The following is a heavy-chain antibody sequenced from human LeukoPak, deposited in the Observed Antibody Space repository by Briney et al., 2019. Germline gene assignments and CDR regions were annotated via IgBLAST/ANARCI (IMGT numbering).Heavy chain of an antibody. Sequence: GGSLRLSCAVSGFTFSSYAMSWVRQAPGKGLEWVSIVSGDGSSTYYADSVEGRFTISRDNSKNTLYLQMNSLKAEDTAVYYCAKSRRLYGDFIDYWGQGTLVTVSS. J-gene: IGHJ4*02. CDR3: AKSRRLYGDFIDY. CDR2: VSGDGSST. CDR1: GFTFSSYA. D-gene: IGHD4-17*01. V-gene: IGHV3-23*01.